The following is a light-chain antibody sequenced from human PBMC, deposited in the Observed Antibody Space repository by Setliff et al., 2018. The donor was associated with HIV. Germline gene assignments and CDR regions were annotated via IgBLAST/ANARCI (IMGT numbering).Light chain of an antibody. V-gene: IGLV2-14*01. J-gene: IGLJ1*01. CDR3: SSYTGTYTRV. CDR2: EVN. CDR1: SSDVGAYNY. Sequence: QSALTQPRSVSGSPGQSVTFSCTGSSSDVGAYNYVSWYQHHPGKAPKLMIYEVNYRPSGISSRFSGSKSANTASLTISGLQAEDEADYYCSSYTGTYTRVFGTGTKVTVL.